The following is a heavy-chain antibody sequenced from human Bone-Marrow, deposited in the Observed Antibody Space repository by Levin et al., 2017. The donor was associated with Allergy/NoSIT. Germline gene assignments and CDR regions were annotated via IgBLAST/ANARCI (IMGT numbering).Heavy chain of an antibody. CDR2: INSDGSST. Sequence: GGSLRLSCAASGFTFSSYWMHWVRQAPGKGLVWVSRINSDGSSTSYADSVKGRFTISRDNAKNTLYLQMNSLRAEDTAVYYCARALTYGVGGTNNWFDPWGQGTLVTVSS. D-gene: IGHD3-16*01. V-gene: IGHV3-74*01. J-gene: IGHJ5*02. CDR3: ARALTYGVGGTNNWFDP. CDR1: GFTFSSYW.